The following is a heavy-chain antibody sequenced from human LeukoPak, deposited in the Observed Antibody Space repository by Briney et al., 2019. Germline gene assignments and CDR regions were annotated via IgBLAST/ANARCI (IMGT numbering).Heavy chain of an antibody. CDR2: IYWNDDK. Sequence: SGPTLVKPTQTLTLTCTFSGFSLSTSGVGVGWIRQPPGKALEWLALIYWNDDKRYSPSLKSRLTITKDTSKNQVVLTMTNMDPVDTATYYCAHRQGERWLQLGPFDYWGQGTLVTVSS. CDR1: GFSLSTSGVG. D-gene: IGHD5-12*01. CDR3: AHRQGERWLQLGPFDY. V-gene: IGHV2-5*01. J-gene: IGHJ4*02.